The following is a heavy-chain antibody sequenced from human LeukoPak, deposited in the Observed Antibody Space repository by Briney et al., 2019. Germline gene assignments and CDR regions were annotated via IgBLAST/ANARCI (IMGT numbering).Heavy chain of an antibody. Sequence: GGSLRLSCAASGFTFSSYAMSWVRQAPGQGLEWVSGISGSGGCTYYADSVKGGFTISRDNSKSTLYLQMNSLRAEDTAVYYCAKDKTSSRTLGGDYWGQGTLVTVSS. D-gene: IGHD6-13*01. CDR1: GFTFSSYA. CDR2: ISGSGGCT. J-gene: IGHJ4*02. CDR3: AKDKTSSRTLGGDY. V-gene: IGHV3-23*01.